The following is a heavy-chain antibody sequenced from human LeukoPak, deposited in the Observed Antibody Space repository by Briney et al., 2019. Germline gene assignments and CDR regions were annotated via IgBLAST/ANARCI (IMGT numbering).Heavy chain of an antibody. D-gene: IGHD3-22*01. CDR2: FYYSGST. Sequence: PSETLSLTCTVSGGSISRYYWSWIRQPPGKGLEWIGYFYYSGSTNYNPSLKSRVTISVDTSKNQFSLKLSSVTAADTAMYYCATDRDNYYDSTGYTRPDGFDIWGQGIMVTVSS. J-gene: IGHJ3*02. V-gene: IGHV4-59*01. CDR1: GGSISRYY. CDR3: ATDRDNYYDSTGYTRPDGFDI.